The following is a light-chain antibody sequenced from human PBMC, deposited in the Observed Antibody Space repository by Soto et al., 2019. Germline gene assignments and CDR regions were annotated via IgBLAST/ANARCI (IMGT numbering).Light chain of an antibody. CDR1: SSDVGIYNL. J-gene: IGLJ2*01. CDR3: CSYVGRSTFDVV. V-gene: IGLV2-23*03. Sequence: QSALTQPASVSGSPGQSITISCTGTSSDVGIYNLVSWYQQHPGKAPKLILYEGTKRPSGVSNRFSGSKSGNTASLTISGLQAEDEADYYWCSYVGRSTFDVVFGGGTKLTV. CDR2: EGT.